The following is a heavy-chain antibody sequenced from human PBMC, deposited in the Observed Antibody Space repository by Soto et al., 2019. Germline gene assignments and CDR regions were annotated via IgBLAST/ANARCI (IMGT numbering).Heavy chain of an antibody. V-gene: IGHV3-30*18. CDR2: ISYDGSNK. Sequence: QVQLVESGGGVVQPGRSLRLSCAASGFTFSNYGMHWVRQAPGKGLEWVSIISYDGSNKYYADSVKGRFTISRDNYKNTLYLKMNSLRAEDTAVYYCAKDPYSRGLACEEWFDPWGQGTLVTDSS. CDR1: GFTFSNYG. J-gene: IGHJ5*02. D-gene: IGHD2-15*01. CDR3: AKDPYSRGLACEEWFDP.